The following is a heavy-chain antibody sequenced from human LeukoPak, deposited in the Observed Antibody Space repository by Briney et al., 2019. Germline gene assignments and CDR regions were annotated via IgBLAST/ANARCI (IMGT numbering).Heavy chain of an antibody. Sequence: PGGSLRLSCAASGFTFSSYAMSWVRQALGKGLEWVSAISGSGGSTYYADSVKGRFTISRDNSKNTLYLQMNSLRAEDTAVYYCAKSSSLLNWYFDLWGRGTLVTVSS. D-gene: IGHD6-13*01. CDR2: ISGSGGST. CDR3: AKSSSLLNWYFDL. J-gene: IGHJ2*01. V-gene: IGHV3-23*01. CDR1: GFTFSSYA.